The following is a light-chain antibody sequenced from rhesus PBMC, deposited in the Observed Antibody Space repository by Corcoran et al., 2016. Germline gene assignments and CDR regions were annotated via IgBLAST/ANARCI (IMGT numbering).Light chain of an antibody. CDR1: QGISKY. CDR3: PQHNSYPLT. J-gene: IGKJ4*01. V-gene: IGKV1-25*01. CDR2: DAS. Sequence: DIQMTQSPSSLSASVGDTVTITCQASQGISKYFAWYQQKPGKAPKLLIYDASTLQRGVPSRFSGSGLGTEFTLTISSLQPEDFATDYCPQHNSYPLTFGEGTKVELK.